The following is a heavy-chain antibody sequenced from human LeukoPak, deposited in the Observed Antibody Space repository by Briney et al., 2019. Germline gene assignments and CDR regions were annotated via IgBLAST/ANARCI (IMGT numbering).Heavy chain of an antibody. V-gene: IGHV3-23*05. Sequence: GVSLRLSCEASGFTFSAHAMTWVRQAPGKGLEWVSSIGSDNKPHYSESVKGRFTISRDNSKNTLYLQMNSLRAEDTAVYYCARGPPRMIVPIYWGQGTLVTVSS. D-gene: IGHD3-22*01. CDR1: GFTFSAHA. CDR3: ARGPPRMIVPIY. J-gene: IGHJ4*02. CDR2: IGSDNKP.